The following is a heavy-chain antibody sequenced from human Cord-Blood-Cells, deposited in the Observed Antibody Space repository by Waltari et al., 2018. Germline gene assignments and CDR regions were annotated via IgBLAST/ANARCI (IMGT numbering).Heavy chain of an antibody. J-gene: IGHJ4*02. CDR3: AKHLDYYGSGSYDY. D-gene: IGHD3-10*01. CDR2: ISWNSGSI. V-gene: IGHV3-9*03. Sequence: EVQLVESGGGLVQPGRSLRLSCAASGFTFDDYAMHWVRPVPGKGLEWVSGISWNSGSIGYADSVKGRFTISRDNAKNSLYLQMNSLRAEDMALYYCAKHLDYYGSGSYDYWGQGTLVTVSS. CDR1: GFTFDDYA.